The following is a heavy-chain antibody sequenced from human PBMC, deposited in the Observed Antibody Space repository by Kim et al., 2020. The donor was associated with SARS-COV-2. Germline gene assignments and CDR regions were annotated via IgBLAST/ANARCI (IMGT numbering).Heavy chain of an antibody. D-gene: IGHD1-7*01. V-gene: IGHV3-7*01. CDR2: EGGK. Sequence: EGGKYHLDSVKGRFTISRDNANNALWLHMTSLRVEDTAVYYCARGSSLDFWGQGIQVTVSS. J-gene: IGHJ4*02. CDR3: ARGSSLDF.